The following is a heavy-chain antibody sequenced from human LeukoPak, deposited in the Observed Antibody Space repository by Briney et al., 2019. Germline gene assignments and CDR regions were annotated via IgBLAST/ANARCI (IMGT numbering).Heavy chain of an antibody. Sequence: PSDTLSLTCTVSGGSISSSSYYWGWIRQPPGKGLEWIGSIYYSGSTYYNPSLKSRVTISVDTSKNQFSLKLSSVTAADTAVYYCARGRYSSGCPDYWGQGTLVTVSS. CDR1: GGSISSSSYY. V-gene: IGHV4-39*01. J-gene: IGHJ4*02. CDR2: IYYSGST. CDR3: ARGRYSSGCPDY. D-gene: IGHD6-19*01.